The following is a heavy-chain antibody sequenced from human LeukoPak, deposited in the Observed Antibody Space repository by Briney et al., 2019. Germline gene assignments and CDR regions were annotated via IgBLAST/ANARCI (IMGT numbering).Heavy chain of an antibody. CDR2: IYYSGST. CDR1: GGSISSYY. J-gene: IGHJ6*02. CDR3: ARVSYGDYGADYGMDV. Sequence: PSETLSLTCTVPGGSISSYYWSWIRQPPGKGLEWIGYIYYSGSTNYNPSLKSRVTMSVDTSKNQFSLKLSSVTAADTAVYYCARVSYGDYGADYGMDVWGQGTTVTVSS. D-gene: IGHD4-17*01. V-gene: IGHV4-59*12.